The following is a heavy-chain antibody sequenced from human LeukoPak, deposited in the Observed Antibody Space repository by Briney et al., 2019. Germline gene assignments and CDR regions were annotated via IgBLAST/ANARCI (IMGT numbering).Heavy chain of an antibody. V-gene: IGHV4-34*01. Sequence: PSETLSLTCAVYGGSSSGYYWSWIRQPPGKGLEWIGEINHSGSTNYNPSLKSRVTISVDPCKNQFSLKLSSVTAADTAVYYCARGLGYYDSSGYYWGQGTLVTVSS. CDR2: INHSGST. CDR1: GGSSSGYY. D-gene: IGHD3-22*01. CDR3: ARGLGYYDSSGYY. J-gene: IGHJ4*02.